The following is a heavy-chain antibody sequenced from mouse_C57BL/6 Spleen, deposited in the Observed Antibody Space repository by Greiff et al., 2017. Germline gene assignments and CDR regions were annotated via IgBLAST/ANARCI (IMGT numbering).Heavy chain of an antibody. J-gene: IGHJ1*03. D-gene: IGHD1-1*01. V-gene: IGHV1-59*01. CDR3: ARYYGSSYRYFDV. CDR2: IDPSDSYT. CDR1: GYTFTSYW. Sequence: QVQLQQPGAELVRPGTSVKLSCKASGYTFTSYWMHWVKQRPGQGLEWIGVIDPSDSYTNYNQKFKGKATLTVDTSSSTAYVQLSSLTSEDSAVYYCARYYGSSYRYFDVWGTGTTVTVSS.